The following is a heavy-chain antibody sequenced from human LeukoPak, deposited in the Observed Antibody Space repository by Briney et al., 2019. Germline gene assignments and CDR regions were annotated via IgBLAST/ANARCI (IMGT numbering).Heavy chain of an antibody. J-gene: IGHJ4*02. V-gene: IGHV4-34*01. Sequence: SETLSLTCAVYDGSSSGYYWSWLRQPPGKGLEWIGEINHSGSTNYNPSLKSRVTVSVDTSRNQFSLKLSSVTAADTAVYYCARGPGITAAGNFDYWGQGTLVTVSS. D-gene: IGHD6-13*01. CDR3: ARGPGITAAGNFDY. CDR1: DGSSSGYY. CDR2: INHSGST.